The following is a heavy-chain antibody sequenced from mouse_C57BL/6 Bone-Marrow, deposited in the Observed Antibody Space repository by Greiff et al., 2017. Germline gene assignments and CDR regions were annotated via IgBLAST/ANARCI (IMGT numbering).Heavy chain of an antibody. CDR1: GYTFTSYW. Sequence: QVQLKQPGAELVKPGASVKLSCKASGYTFTSYWMHWVKQRPGKGLEWIGMIHPNSGSTNYNEKFKSKTTLTVDKSYSTDYMQLSRLTSEDSAVYYWERKVNDYDDCRCFDYWGTGTTVTVSS. V-gene: IGHV1-64*01. J-gene: IGHJ1*03. CDR3: ERKVNDYDDCRCFDY. CDR2: IHPNSGST. D-gene: IGHD2-4*01.